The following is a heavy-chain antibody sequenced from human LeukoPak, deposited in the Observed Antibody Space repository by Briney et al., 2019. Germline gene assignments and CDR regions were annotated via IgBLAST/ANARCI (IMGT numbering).Heavy chain of an antibody. D-gene: IGHD2-8*01. J-gene: IGHJ4*02. CDR3: ARRYCTNGVCYVGLGY. Sequence: ASVKVSCKASGYTFTSYDINWVRQATGQGLEWMGWMNPNSGNTGYAQKFQGRVTITRNTSISTAYMELSSLRSEDTAVYYCARRYCTNGVCYVGLGYWGQGTLVTVSS. CDR2: MNPNSGNT. V-gene: IGHV1-8*03. CDR1: GYTFTSYD.